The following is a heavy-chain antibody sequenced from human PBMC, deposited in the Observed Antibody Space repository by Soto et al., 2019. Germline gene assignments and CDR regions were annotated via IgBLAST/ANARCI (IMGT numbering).Heavy chain of an antibody. D-gene: IGHD4-17*01. CDR2: IYHSGST. Sequence: SETLSLTCAVSGGSISSGGYSWSWIWQPPGKGLEWIGYIYHSGSTYYNPSLKSRVTISVDRSKNQFSLKLSSVTAADTAVYYCARGHISANDYGDYERNDAFDIWGQGTMVTVSS. CDR3: ARGHISANDYGDYERNDAFDI. J-gene: IGHJ3*02. CDR1: GGSISSGGYS. V-gene: IGHV4-30-2*01.